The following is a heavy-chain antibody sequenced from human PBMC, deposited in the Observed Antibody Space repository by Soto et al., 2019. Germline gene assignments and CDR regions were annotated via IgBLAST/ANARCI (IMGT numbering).Heavy chain of an antibody. D-gene: IGHD2-15*01. J-gene: IGHJ6*02. Sequence: GGSLRLSCAASGFTFDDYTMHWVRQAPGKGLEWVSLISWDGGSTYYADSVKGRFTISRDNSKNSLYLQMNSLRTEDTALYYCAKDMGSGMDYGMDVWGQGTTVTVSS. CDR2: ISWDGGST. V-gene: IGHV3-43*01. CDR1: GFTFDDYT. CDR3: AKDMGSGMDYGMDV.